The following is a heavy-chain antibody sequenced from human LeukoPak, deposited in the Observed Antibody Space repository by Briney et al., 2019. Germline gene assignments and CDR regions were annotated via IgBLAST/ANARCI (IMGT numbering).Heavy chain of an antibody. CDR1: GGSISSYY. D-gene: IGHD3-22*01. Sequence: SETLSLTCTVSGGSISSYYWSWIRQPLGKGLEWIGYIYYSGSTNYNPSLKSRVTISVDTSKNQFSLKLSSVTAADTAVYYCARGRSGYYYLPDAFDIWGQGTMVTVSS. CDR2: IYYSGST. V-gene: IGHV4-59*01. J-gene: IGHJ3*02. CDR3: ARGRSGYYYLPDAFDI.